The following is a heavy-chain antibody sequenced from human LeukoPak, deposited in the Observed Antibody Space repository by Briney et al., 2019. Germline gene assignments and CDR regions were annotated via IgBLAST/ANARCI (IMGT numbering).Heavy chain of an antibody. V-gene: IGHV3-21*01. CDR1: GFTFSSYS. D-gene: IGHD6-13*01. J-gene: IGHJ4*02. Sequence: GGSLRLSCAASGFTFSSYSMNWVRQAPGKGLEWVSSISSSSSYKYYADSVKGRFTISRDNAKNSLYLQMNSLRAEDTAVYYCAGGIAAAGYIDYWGQGTLVTVSS. CDR2: ISSSSSYK. CDR3: AGGIAAAGYIDY.